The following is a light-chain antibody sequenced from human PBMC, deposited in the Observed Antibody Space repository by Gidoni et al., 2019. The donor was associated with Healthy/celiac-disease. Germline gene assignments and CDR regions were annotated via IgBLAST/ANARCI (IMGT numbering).Light chain of an antibody. V-gene: IGKV1-33*01. CDR3: QQYDNIPFT. Sequence: DILMTHSPSSLSASVGDRVTITCQASQDISNYLNWYQQKPGKAPKLLIYDASNLETGVPSRFSGSGSGTDFTFTISSLQPEDIATYYCQQYDNIPFTFGPGTKVEIK. CDR1: QDISNY. CDR2: DAS. J-gene: IGKJ3*01.